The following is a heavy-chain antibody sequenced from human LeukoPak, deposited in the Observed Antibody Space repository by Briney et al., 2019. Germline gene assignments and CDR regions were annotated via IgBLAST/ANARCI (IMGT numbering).Heavy chain of an antibody. CDR1: GFTFSSYS. CDR3: ARAAGVYGGEFDY. J-gene: IGHJ4*02. Sequence: GGSLRLSCAASGFTFSSYSMNWVRQAPGKGLEWVSYISSSSSTIYYADSVKGRFTISRDNAKNSLYLQMNSLRAEDTAVYYCARAAGVYGGEFDYWGQGTLVTVSS. CDR2: ISSSSSTI. D-gene: IGHD3-16*01. V-gene: IGHV3-48*04.